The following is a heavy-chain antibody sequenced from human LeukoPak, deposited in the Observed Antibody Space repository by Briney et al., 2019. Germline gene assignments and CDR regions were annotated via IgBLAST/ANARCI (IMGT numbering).Heavy chain of an antibody. CDR2: IYHSGST. J-gene: IGHJ4*02. Sequence: NTSETLSPTCTVSGYSISNGYYWGWIRQPPGKGLEWIGSIYHSGSTNYNPSLKSRVTISVDTSKNQFSLKLSSVTAADTAVYYCARGTGYYDSSGYYYDYWGQGTLVTVSS. CDR3: ARGTGYYDSSGYYYDY. CDR1: GYSISNGYY. V-gene: IGHV4-38-2*02. D-gene: IGHD3-22*01.